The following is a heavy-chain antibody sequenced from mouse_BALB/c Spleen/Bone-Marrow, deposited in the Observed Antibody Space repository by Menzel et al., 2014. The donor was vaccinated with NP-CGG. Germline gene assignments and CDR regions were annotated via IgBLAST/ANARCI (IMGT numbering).Heavy chain of an antibody. V-gene: IGHV1-69*02. CDR1: GYTFTSYW. J-gene: IGHJ2*01. Sequence: GAELVEPGAPVKLSRKASGYTFTSYWMNWVKQRPGRGLEWIGRIDPSDSETHYNQKFKDKATLTVDKSSSTAYIQLSSLTSEDSAVYYCARNWVYFDYWGQGTTLTVSS. CDR2: IDPSDSET. CDR3: ARNWVYFDY. D-gene: IGHD4-1*01.